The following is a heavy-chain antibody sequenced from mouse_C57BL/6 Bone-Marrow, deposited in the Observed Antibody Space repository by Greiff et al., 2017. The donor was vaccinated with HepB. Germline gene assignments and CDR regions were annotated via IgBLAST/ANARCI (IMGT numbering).Heavy chain of an antibody. J-gene: IGHJ3*01. CDR1: GYTFTSYD. CDR2: IYPRDGST. D-gene: IGHD2-4*01. V-gene: IGHV1-85*01. CDR3: ARCPYDYDGAWFAY. Sequence: QVQLQQSGPELVKPGASVKLSCKASGYTFTSYDINWVKQRPGQGLEWIGWIYPRDGSTKYNEKFKGKATLTVDTSSSTAYVELHSLTSEDSAVYFCARCPYDYDGAWFAYWGQGTLVTVSA.